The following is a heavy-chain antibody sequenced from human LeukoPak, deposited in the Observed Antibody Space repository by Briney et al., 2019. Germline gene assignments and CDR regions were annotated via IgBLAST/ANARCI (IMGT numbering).Heavy chain of an antibody. V-gene: IGHV1-69*06. Sequence: ASVKVSCKASGGTFSSYAISWMRQAPGQGLVWMGRIITIFGTANYAQKFQGRVTITADKSTSTAYMELSSLRSEDTAVYYCAGRGNYLRYYSGSYSQFDYWGQRTLVTVSS. CDR3: AGRGNYLRYYSGSYSQFDY. J-gene: IGHJ4*02. CDR1: GGTFSSYA. D-gene: IGHD1-26*01. CDR2: IITIFGTA.